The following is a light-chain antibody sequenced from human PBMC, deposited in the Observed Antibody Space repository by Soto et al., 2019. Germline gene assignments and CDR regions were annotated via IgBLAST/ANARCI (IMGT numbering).Light chain of an antibody. Sequence: DIQMTQSPSTLSASLGDRVTITCRASQSISSGLAWYQQRPGIVPKVLIHRASTLQCGVPSRFSGNGSGTDFTLTISSLQPDDFATYYCQQYDSYSWTLGQGTKVDI. J-gene: IGKJ1*01. CDR1: QSISSG. V-gene: IGKV1-5*03. CDR3: QQYDSYSWT. CDR2: RAS.